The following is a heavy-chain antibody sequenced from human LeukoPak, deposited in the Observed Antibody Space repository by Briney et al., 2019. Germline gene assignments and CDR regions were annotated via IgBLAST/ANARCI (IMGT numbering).Heavy chain of an antibody. J-gene: IGHJ5*02. CDR2: INAGNGNT. CDR3: ARELGYCSSTSCLFWFDP. V-gene: IGHV1-3*01. Sequence: ASVKVSCKASGYTFTSYAMHWVRQAPGQRLEWMGWINAGNGNTKYSQKFQGRVTITRDTSASTAYMELSSLRSEDTAEYYCARELGYCSSTSCLFWFDPWGQGTLVTVSS. D-gene: IGHD2-2*01. CDR1: GYTFTSYA.